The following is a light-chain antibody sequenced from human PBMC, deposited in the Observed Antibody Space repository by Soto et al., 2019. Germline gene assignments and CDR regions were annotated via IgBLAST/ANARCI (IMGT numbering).Light chain of an antibody. CDR2: GNS. Sequence: QSVLTQPPSVSGAPGQRVTISCTGSRSNIGAGYGVHWYQQLPGTAPKLLIYGNSNRPSGVPDRFSVSKSGTSASLAITGLQADDEADYYCQSYDSTLSGYVFGTGTQLTVL. CDR3: QSYDSTLSGYV. CDR1: RSNIGAGYG. J-gene: IGLJ1*01. V-gene: IGLV1-40*01.